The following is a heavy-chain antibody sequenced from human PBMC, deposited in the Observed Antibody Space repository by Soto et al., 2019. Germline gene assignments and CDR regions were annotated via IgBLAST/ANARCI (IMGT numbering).Heavy chain of an antibody. CDR2: IYHGGAT. D-gene: IGHD1-1*01. J-gene: IGHJ6*02. CDR3: AHQTISYTLDV. Sequence: SETLSLTCAVSGGSIRGHYWWGWGRQTPGKGLEWIGEIYHGGATYCNPSLKSRVTISTDESKNQLSLKLNSVTAADTAVYYCAHQTISYTLDVWGQGTTVTVSS. V-gene: IGHV4-4*02. CDR1: GGSIRGHYW.